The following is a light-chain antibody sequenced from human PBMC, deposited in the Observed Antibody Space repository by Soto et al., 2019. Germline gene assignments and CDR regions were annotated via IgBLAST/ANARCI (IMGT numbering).Light chain of an antibody. V-gene: IGKV3-20*01. CDR1: QSVDIK. J-gene: IGKJ5*01. CDR2: GAS. Sequence: IVMTQSPATLSVSPGDRVTLSCRASQSVDIKLAWYQQKPGQAPRLVIYGASTRATGFPDRFSGSGSGTDFTLTISRLEPEDFAVYYCQQYGSSPITFGQGTRLEIK. CDR3: QQYGSSPIT.